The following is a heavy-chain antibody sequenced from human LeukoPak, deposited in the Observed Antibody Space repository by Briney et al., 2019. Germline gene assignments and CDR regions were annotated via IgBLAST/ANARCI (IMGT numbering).Heavy chain of an antibody. CDR1: GFTFSAYS. J-gene: IGHJ4*02. D-gene: IGHD6-6*01. V-gene: IGHV3-21*01. CDR3: ARETSEYSSSASY. CDR2: ISSSSSYI. Sequence: GGSLRLSCAALGFTFSAYSMNWARKAPGKGLEWVSSISSSSSYIYYADSVKGRFTISRDNAKNSLYLQMNSLRAEDTAVYYCARETSEYSSSASYWGQGTLVTVSS.